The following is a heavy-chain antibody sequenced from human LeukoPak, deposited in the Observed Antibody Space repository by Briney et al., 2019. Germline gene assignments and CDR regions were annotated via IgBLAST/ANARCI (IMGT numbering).Heavy chain of an antibody. Sequence: PSQTLSLTCAVSGGSISSGGYSWSWIRQPPGKGLEWIGYIYHSGSTYYNPSLKSRVTISVDRSKNQCSLKLSSVTAADTAVYYCARKRDYFDYWGQGNLVTVSS. CDR2: IYHSGST. V-gene: IGHV4-30-2*01. CDR3: ARKRDYFDY. CDR1: GGSISSGGYS. J-gene: IGHJ4*02.